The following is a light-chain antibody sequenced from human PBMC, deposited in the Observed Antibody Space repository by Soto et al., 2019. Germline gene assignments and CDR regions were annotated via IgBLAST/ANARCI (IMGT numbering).Light chain of an antibody. J-gene: IGKJ5*01. CDR2: AAS. CDR1: QNVSIY. V-gene: IGKV1-39*01. CDR3: QRSYKMPS. Sequence: EIQMTQSPSSLSASVGDRLTMTCRASQNVSIYLNWYQHKPGKAPKLLIHAASTLQIGVPSRFSGSRSGTEFTLTISSLESADFGTYYCQRSYKMPSFGQGTRLEIK.